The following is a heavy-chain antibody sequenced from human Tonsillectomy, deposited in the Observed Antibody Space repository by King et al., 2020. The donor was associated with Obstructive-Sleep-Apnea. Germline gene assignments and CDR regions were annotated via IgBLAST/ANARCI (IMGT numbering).Heavy chain of an antibody. CDR1: GFTFSNYG. Sequence: VQLVESGGGVVQPGRSLRLSCAASGFTFSNYGMHWVRQAPGKGLEWVAVIFFDGRDNYFGHSVKGRFTISRDNSKNTVYLQMDSLTAEDTAEYYCARDRGSGTAYYFDSWGQGTLVTVSS. CDR3: ARDRGSGTAYYFDS. J-gene: IGHJ5*01. CDR2: IFFDGRDN. V-gene: IGHV3-30*03. D-gene: IGHD3-10*01.